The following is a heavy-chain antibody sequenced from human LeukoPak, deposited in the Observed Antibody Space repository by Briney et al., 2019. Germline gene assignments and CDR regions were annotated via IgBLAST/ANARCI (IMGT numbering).Heavy chain of an antibody. J-gene: IGHJ4*02. D-gene: IGHD5-24*01. Sequence: AGGSLRLSCAASGFTFSSSWMSWVRQAPGKGLEWVANINEDGSAKYYVDSEKGRFTISRDNAKRSLDLQVNSLRAEDTAVYYCTRSRRDGNDYWGQGTLVTVSS. CDR3: TRSRRDGNDY. CDR2: INEDGSAK. CDR1: GFTFSSSW. V-gene: IGHV3-7*01.